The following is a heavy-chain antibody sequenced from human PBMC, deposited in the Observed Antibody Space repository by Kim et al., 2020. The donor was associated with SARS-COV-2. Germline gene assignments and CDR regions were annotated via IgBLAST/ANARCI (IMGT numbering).Heavy chain of an antibody. J-gene: IGHJ4*02. CDR3: ARSVWGGATTLYYFDY. CDR1: GGSISSYY. CDR2: IYYSGST. Sequence: SETLSLTCTVSGGSISSYYWSWIRQPPGKGLEWIGYIYYSGSTNYNPSLKSRVTISVDTSKNQFSLKLSSVTAADTAVYYCARSVWGGATTLYYFDYWGQGTLVTVSS. D-gene: IGHD1-26*01. V-gene: IGHV4-59*01.